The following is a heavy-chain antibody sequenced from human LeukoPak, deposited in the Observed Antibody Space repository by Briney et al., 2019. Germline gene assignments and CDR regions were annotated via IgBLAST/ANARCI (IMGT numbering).Heavy chain of an antibody. CDR1: EFSVGSNY. J-gene: IGHJ4*02. Sequence: GGSLRLSCAASEFSVGSNYMTWVRQAPGKGLEWVSLIYSGGSTYYADSVKGRFTISRDNAKNSLYLQMNSLRAEDTAVYYCARDAGYGYDRFDYWGQGTQVTVSS. CDR2: IYSGGST. CDR3: ARDAGYGYDRFDY. V-gene: IGHV3-66*01. D-gene: IGHD5-18*01.